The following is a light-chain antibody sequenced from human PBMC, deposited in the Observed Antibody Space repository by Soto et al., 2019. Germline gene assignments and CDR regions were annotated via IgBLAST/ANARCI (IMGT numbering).Light chain of an antibody. V-gene: IGLV2-14*01. J-gene: IGLJ1*01. CDR2: EVS. Sequence: QSALTQPASVSGSPGQSITISCTGSSSDVGGYNYVSWYQQHPGKAPKLIIYEVSNRPSGVSNRFSGSKSGNTASLTISGLQAEDEADYYRSSYTTNSTPYVFGTGTKVTVL. CDR1: SSDVGGYNY. CDR3: SSYTTNSTPYV.